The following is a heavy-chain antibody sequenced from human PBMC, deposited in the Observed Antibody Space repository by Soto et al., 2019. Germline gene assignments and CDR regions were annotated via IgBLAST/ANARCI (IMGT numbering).Heavy chain of an antibody. V-gene: IGHV1-3*01. J-gene: IGHJ4*02. Sequence: ASVKVSCKASGYTFTSYAMHWVRQAPGQRLEWMGWINAGNGNTKYSQKFQGRVTMTRNTSIATAYMELSSLRSEDTAVYYCARRKERSGPHYFDTWGQGSLVTVSS. D-gene: IGHD1-26*01. CDR2: INAGNGNT. CDR3: ARRKERSGPHYFDT. CDR1: GYTFTSYA.